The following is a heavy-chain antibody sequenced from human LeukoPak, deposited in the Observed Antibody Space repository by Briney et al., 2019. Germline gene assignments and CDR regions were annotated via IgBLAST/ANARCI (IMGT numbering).Heavy chain of an antibody. CDR1: GLTFSKYA. V-gene: IGHV3-23*01. Sequence: GGSLRLSCAASGLTFSKYAMSWVRQAPGKGLEWVSAISGSGGGGSTYYADSVKGRFTISRDNSKNTMYLQMNSLRAEDTAIYYCAKDRGYIYGYGYWGQGTLVTVSS. J-gene: IGHJ4*02. CDR3: AKDRGYIYGYGY. D-gene: IGHD5-18*01. CDR2: ISGSGGGGST.